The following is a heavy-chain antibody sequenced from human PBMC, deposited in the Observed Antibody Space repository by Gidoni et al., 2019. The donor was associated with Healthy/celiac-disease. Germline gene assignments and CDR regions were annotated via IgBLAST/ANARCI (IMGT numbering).Heavy chain of an antibody. Sequence: EVQLLESGGGLVQPGGSLRLSCAASGFSFSSYAMRWVRQAPGKGLEWVSGISGSGGSTYYADSVKGRFTISRDNTKNTLYLQMNSLRAEDTAVYYCAKAFGAKTTLNYYDSSGYSDYWGQGTLVTVSS. CDR1: GFSFSSYA. CDR3: AKAFGAKTTLNYYDSSGYSDY. V-gene: IGHV3-23*01. CDR2: ISGSGGST. D-gene: IGHD3-22*01. J-gene: IGHJ4*02.